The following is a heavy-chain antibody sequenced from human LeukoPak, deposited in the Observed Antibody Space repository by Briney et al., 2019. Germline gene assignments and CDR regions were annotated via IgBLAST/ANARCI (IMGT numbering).Heavy chain of an antibody. CDR1: GFTFSSYA. V-gene: IGHV3-23*01. J-gene: IGHJ1*01. Sequence: QLGGSLRLSCAASGFTFSSYALSWVRQAPGKGMEWVSTVSGSGHTTYYADSVKGRFTISRDNSKSTVYLQMSSLRVEDTAVYTCAKDWSPRWLVLRDDSEYFHHWGQGTLVTVSS. CDR2: VSGSGHTT. CDR3: AKDWSPRWLVLRDDSEYFHH. D-gene: IGHD6-19*01.